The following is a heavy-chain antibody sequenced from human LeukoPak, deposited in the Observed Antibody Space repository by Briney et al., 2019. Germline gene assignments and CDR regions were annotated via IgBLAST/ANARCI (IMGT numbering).Heavy chain of an antibody. CDR2: IYHSGST. V-gene: IGHV4-39*07. J-gene: IGHJ4*02. CDR1: GGRISTSSGYY. Sequence: SETLSLTCSVSGGRISTSSGYYWGWIRQPPGKGLEWIGYIYHSGSTYYNMSLKSRVTISVDTSKNQFSLKLRSVTAADTAVYYCTRDNYFQSTGYTDYWGQGILVSVSS. D-gene: IGHD3-22*01. CDR3: TRDNYFQSTGYTDY.